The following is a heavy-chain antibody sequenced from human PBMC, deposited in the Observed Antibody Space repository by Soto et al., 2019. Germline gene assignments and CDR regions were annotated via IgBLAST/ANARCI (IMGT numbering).Heavy chain of an antibody. CDR3: ARLEELATISYYFDY. CDR2: IYYRGNT. J-gene: IGHJ4*02. Sequence: QLQLQESGPGLVKPSETLSLTCSVSGDSINSDNYYWGWIRQPPGKGLEWIGSIYYRGNTYYNPSLKTRVTISLDNSKSQFSLKLNSMTAPDSAVYFCARLEELATISYYFDYWGQGTLVTVSS. CDR1: GDSINSDNYY. V-gene: IGHV4-39*01. D-gene: IGHD1-1*01.